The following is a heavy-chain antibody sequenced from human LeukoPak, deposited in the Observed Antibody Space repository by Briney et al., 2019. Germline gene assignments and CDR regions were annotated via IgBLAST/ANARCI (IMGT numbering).Heavy chain of an antibody. D-gene: IGHD6-13*01. CDR3: ARRRGAGYSSSWYNPFDY. CDR2: IKHSGST. Sequence: SETQSLTCAVYGGSFSGYYWSWIRQPPGKGREWIGEIKHSGSTNYNPSLKSRVTISVDTSKNQFSLKLSSVTAADTTVYYCARRRGAGYSSSWYNPFDYWGQGTLVTVSS. V-gene: IGHV4-34*01. CDR1: GGSFSGYY. J-gene: IGHJ4*02.